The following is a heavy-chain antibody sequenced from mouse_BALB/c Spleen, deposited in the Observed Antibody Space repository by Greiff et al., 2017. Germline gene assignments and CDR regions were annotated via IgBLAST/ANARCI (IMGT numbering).Heavy chain of an antibody. Sequence: DVKLQESGPGLVKPSQSLSLTCSVTGYSITSGYYWNWIRQFPGNKLEWMGYISYDGSNNYNPSLKNRISITRDTSKNQFFLKLNSVTTEDTATYYCARANWDDYYAMDYWGQGTSVTVSS. D-gene: IGHD4-1*01. CDR2: ISYDGSN. CDR3: ARANWDDYYAMDY. V-gene: IGHV3-6*02. CDR1: GYSITSGYY. J-gene: IGHJ4*01.